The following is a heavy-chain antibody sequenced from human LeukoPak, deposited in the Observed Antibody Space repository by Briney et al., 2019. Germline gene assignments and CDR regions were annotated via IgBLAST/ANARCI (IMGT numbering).Heavy chain of an antibody. V-gene: IGHV5-51*04. Sequence: GESLKISCKGSGYSFTSYWIGWVRQMPGKGLEWMGIIYPGDSDTRNSPSFQGQVTISADKPISTAYLQWSSLKASDTAMYYCARSSHYYYGSGPLHAYYFDYWGQGTLVTVSS. J-gene: IGHJ4*02. CDR3: ARSSHYYYGSGPLHAYYFDY. D-gene: IGHD3-10*01. CDR2: IYPGDSDT. CDR1: GYSFTSYW.